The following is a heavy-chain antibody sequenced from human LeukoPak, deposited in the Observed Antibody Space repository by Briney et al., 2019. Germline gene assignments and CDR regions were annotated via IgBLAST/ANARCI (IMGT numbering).Heavy chain of an antibody. CDR2: INHSGST. D-gene: IGHD3-22*01. J-gene: IGHJ4*02. Sequence: SSETLSLTCAVYGGSFSGYYWGWIRQPPGKGLEWIGEINHSGSTNYNPSLKSRVTISVDTSKNQFSLKLSSVTAADTAVYYCARKVVITTFDYWGQGTLVTVSS. V-gene: IGHV4-34*01. CDR3: ARKVVITTFDY. CDR1: GGSFSGYY.